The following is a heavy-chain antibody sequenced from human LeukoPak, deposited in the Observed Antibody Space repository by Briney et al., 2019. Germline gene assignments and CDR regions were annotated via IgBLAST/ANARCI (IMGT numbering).Heavy chain of an antibody. D-gene: IGHD3-22*01. CDR3: ARSSESYDSSGYYSYYFDY. CDR1: GGSISSYY. CDR2: IYYSGST. Sequence: SETLSLTCTVSGGSISSYYWSWIRLPPGKGLGWIGYIYYSGSTNYHPSLRSRVTISVGTSKNQFSLKLSSVTAADTAVYYCARSSESYDSSGYYSYYFDYWGQGTLVTVSS. J-gene: IGHJ4*02. V-gene: IGHV4-59*01.